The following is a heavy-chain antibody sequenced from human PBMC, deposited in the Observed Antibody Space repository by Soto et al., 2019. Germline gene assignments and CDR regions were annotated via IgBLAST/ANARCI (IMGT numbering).Heavy chain of an antibody. D-gene: IGHD2-21*01. CDR2: ISGGGDAT. Sequence: EVQLLESGGDSVQPGGSVRLSCAGSGFTFINYAMNWVRQAPGKGLEWVSTISGGGDATFFADSVRGRFTFSRDNSQNTVTLQINSLGVDDTSVYYCARRVVGSTSRPDYWYFVLWGRGTLVTVSS. J-gene: IGHJ2*01. V-gene: IGHV3-23*01. CDR3: ARRVVGSTSRPDYWYFVL. CDR1: GFTFINYA.